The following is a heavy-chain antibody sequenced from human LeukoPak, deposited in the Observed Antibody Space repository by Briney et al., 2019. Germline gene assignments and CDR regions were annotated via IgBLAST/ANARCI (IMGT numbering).Heavy chain of an antibody. J-gene: IGHJ5*01. Sequence: SETLSLTCTVSGGSISSYYWSWIRQPPGKGLEWIGYIYYSGSTNYNPSLKSRVTISVDTSKNQFSLKLSSVTAADTAVYYCARGGSSGWYDYWGHGTLVTVSS. CDR3: ARGGSSGWYDY. CDR2: IYYSGST. D-gene: IGHD6-19*01. V-gene: IGHV4-59*01. CDR1: GGSISSYY.